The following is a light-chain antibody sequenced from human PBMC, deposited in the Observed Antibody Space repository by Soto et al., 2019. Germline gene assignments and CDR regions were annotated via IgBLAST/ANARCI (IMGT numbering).Light chain of an antibody. CDR2: DAS. Sequence: IQMTQSPCSLSASVGDRVTITCLASQDISNYLNWYQQKPGKAPKLLIYDASNLETGVPSRFSGSGSGTDFTFTISSLQPEDIATYYCQQYDNYPPTFGRGTKVDI. J-gene: IGKJ4*01. CDR3: QQYDNYPPT. V-gene: IGKV1-33*01. CDR1: QDISNY.